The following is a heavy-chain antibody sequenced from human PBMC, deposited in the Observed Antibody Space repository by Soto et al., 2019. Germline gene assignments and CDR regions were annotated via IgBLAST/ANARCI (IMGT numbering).Heavy chain of an antibody. Sequence: QVQLQESGPGLMKPSGTLSLTCAVSGGSISTNWWSWVRQPPGKGLEWIGEIYHSGRTNYNPSLVTRATVSMDKSQNLLSLNLNSVTAAVSAVYSCARHIAVSGTRGFDFWGKGTLVTVSS. CDR2: IYHSGRT. CDR1: GGSISTNW. J-gene: IGHJ4*02. CDR3: ARHIAVSGTRGFDF. D-gene: IGHD6-19*01. V-gene: IGHV4-4*02.